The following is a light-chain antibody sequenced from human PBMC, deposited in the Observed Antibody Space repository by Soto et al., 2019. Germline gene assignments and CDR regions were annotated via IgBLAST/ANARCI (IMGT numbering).Light chain of an antibody. Sequence: EVVLTQSPGTLSLSPLEIASLSCRASQSVSSSYLAWYQQKPGQAPRLLIYGSSSRATGIPDRFSGSGSGTDFTLTISRLEPEDFAVYYCQYYGSPRTFGQGTKV. V-gene: IGKV3-20*01. CDR2: GSS. J-gene: IGKJ1*01. CDR3: QYYGSPRT. CDR1: QSVSSSY.